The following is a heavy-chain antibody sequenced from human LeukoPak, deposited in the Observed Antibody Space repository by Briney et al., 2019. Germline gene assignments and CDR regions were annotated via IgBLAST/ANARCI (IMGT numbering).Heavy chain of an antibody. CDR2: IYTSGST. Sequence: SETLSLTCTVSGGSISSGSYYWSWIRQPAGKGLEWIGRIYTSGSTNYNPSLKSRVTISVDTSKNQFSLKLSSVTAADTAVYYCASTYFWSGSNYFDYWGQGTLVTVSS. CDR3: ASTYFWSGSNYFDY. D-gene: IGHD3-3*01. J-gene: IGHJ4*02. CDR1: GGSISSGSYY. V-gene: IGHV4-61*02.